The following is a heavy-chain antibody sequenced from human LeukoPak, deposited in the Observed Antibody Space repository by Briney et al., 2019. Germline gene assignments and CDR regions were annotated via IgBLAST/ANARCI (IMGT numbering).Heavy chain of an antibody. CDR3: ARSSGTYHFDY. CDR1: GFTFSSYA. CDR2: ISYDGSNK. D-gene: IGHD1-26*01. V-gene: IGHV3-30-3*01. J-gene: IGHJ4*02. Sequence: GGSLRLSCAASGFTFSSYAMHWVRQAPGEGLEWVAVISYDGSNKYYADSVKGRFTISRDNSKNTLYLQVNSLRAEDTAVYYCARSSGTYHFDYWGQGTLVTVSS.